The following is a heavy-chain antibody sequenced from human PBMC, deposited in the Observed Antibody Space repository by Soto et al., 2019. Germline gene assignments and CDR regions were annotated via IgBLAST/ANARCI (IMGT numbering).Heavy chain of an antibody. J-gene: IGHJ6*03. CDR3: ARQPDSMTTSYYYYYYMDV. Sequence: ASVKVSCKASGSTFSSYTISWVRQAPGQGLEWMGRIIPILGIANYAQKFQGRVTITADKSTSTAYMELSSLRSEDTAVYYCARQPDSMTTSYYYYYYMDVWGKGTTVTVSS. V-gene: IGHV1-69*02. CDR2: IIPILGIA. CDR1: GSTFSSYT. D-gene: IGHD4-4*01.